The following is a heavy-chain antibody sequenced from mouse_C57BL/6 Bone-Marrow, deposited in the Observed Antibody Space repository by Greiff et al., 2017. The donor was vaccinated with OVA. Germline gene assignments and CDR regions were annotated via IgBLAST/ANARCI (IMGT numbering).Heavy chain of an antibody. D-gene: IGHD1-1*01. CDR1: GFTFSSYA. Sequence: EVQLVESGGGLVKPGGSLKLSCAASGFTFSSYAMSWVRQTPEKRLEWVATISDGGSYTYYPDNVKGRFTISRDNAKNNLYLQMSHLKSEDTAMYYCARPYYYGSPYYAMDYWGQGTSVTVSS. V-gene: IGHV5-4*01. CDR2: ISDGGSYT. J-gene: IGHJ4*01. CDR3: ARPYYYGSPYYAMDY.